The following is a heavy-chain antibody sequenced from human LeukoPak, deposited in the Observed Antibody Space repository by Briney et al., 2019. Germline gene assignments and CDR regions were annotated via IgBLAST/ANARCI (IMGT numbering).Heavy chain of an antibody. D-gene: IGHD3-10*02. CDR2: ISPSGGST. Sequence: GGSLRLSCAASGFTFSSYAMSWVRQAPGKGLEWVSSISPSGGSTYYADSVKGRFTISRDNSKNTLYLQMNSLRAEDTAVYYCAELGITMIGGVWGKGTTVTISS. J-gene: IGHJ6*04. CDR3: AELGITMIGGV. CDR1: GFTFSSYA. V-gene: IGHV3-23*01.